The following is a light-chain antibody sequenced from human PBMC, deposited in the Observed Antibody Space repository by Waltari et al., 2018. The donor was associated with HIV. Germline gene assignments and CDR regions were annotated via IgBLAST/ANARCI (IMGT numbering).Light chain of an antibody. CDR3: QQFYRTPYT. CDR1: QTIFYKSNNKNY. J-gene: IGKJ2*01. V-gene: IGKV4-1*01. Sequence: DIVMTPSPESLAVYLGERATINCKYSQTIFYKSNNKNYLAWYQRKPGQSPKLLISWASNREFGVPDRFSGSGSGTDFTLTINNLQAEDVAVYYCQQFYRTPYTFGQGTRLEFK. CDR2: WAS.